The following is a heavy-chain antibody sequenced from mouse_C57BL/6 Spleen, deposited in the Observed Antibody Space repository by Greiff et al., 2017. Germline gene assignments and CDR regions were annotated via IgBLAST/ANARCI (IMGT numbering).Heavy chain of an antibody. CDR3: ARWIYYYGSSYYAMDY. D-gene: IGHD1-1*01. CDR1: GYTFTGYW. Sequence: QVQLQQSGAEPMKPGASVKLSCKATGYTFTGYWIEWVKQRPGHGLEWIGEILPGSGSTNYNEKFKGKATFTADTSSNTAYMQLSSLTTEDSAIYYCARWIYYYGSSYYAMDYWGQGTSVTVSS. CDR2: ILPGSGST. V-gene: IGHV1-9*01. J-gene: IGHJ4*01.